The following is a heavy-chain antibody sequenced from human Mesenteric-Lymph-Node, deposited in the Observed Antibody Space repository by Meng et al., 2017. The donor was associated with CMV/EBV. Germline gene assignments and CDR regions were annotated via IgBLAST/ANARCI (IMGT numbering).Heavy chain of an antibody. CDR1: GFTVSSHY. CDR3: TRSPEGLDYYYGMDV. J-gene: IGHJ6*02. V-gene: IGHV3-49*04. Sequence: GESLKISCAASGFTVSSHYMSWVRQAPGKGLEWVGFIRSKAYGGTTEYAASVKGRFTISRDDSKSLAYLQMNSLKTEDTAVYYCTRSPEGLDYYYGMDVWGQGTTVTVSS. CDR2: IRSKAYGGTT. D-gene: IGHD2-21*01.